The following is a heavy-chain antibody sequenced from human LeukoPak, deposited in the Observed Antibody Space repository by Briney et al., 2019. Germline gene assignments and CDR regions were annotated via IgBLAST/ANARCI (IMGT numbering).Heavy chain of an antibody. D-gene: IGHD2-8*01. Sequence: GGSLRLSCVASGFIFSDYAVSWVRQAPGKGLEWVSAITDSGGNTYYAAPVKGRFTISRDNSKNTLYLQMNSLRAEDTAVYYCARAGHCTNGICYTADFDYWGQGTLVTVSS. CDR2: ITDSGGNT. V-gene: IGHV3-23*01. J-gene: IGHJ4*02. CDR1: GFIFSDYA. CDR3: ARAGHCTNGICYTADFDY.